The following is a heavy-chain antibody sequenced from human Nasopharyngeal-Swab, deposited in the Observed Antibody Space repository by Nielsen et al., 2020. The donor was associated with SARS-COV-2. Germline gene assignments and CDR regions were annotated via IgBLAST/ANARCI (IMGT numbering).Heavy chain of an antibody. CDR3: ARGTHYDFWSGYYPGGGYGMDV. J-gene: IGHJ6*02. D-gene: IGHD3-3*01. V-gene: IGHV4-59*01. CDR1: GGSISSYY. Sequence: SETLSLTCTVSGGSISSYYWSWIRQPPGKGLEWIGYIYYSGSTNYNPSLKSRVTISVDTSKNQFSLKLSSVTAADTAVYYCARGTHYDFWSGYYPGGGYGMDVWGQGTTVTVSS. CDR2: IYYSGST.